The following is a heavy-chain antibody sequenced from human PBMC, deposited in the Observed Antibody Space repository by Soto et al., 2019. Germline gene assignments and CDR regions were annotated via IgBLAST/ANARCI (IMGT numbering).Heavy chain of an antibody. D-gene: IGHD2-2*02. Sequence: GASVKVSCKASGGTFSSYAISWVRQAPGQGLEWMGGIIPIFGTANYAQKFQGRVTITADKSTSTAYMELSSLRSEDTAVYYCARGGYCSSTSCYTSWFDPWGQGTLVT. CDR3: ARGGYCSSTSCYTSWFDP. V-gene: IGHV1-69*06. CDR2: IIPIFGTA. J-gene: IGHJ5*02. CDR1: GGTFSSYA.